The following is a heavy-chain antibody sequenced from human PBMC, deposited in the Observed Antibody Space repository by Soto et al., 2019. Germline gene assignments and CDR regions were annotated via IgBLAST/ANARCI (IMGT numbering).Heavy chain of an antibody. D-gene: IGHD6-19*01. CDR2: INAGNGNT. V-gene: IGHV1-3*01. CDR1: GYTFTSYA. Sequence: ASVKVSCKASGYTFTSYAMHWVRQAPGQRLEWMGWINAGNGNTKYSQKFQGRVTITRDTSASTAYMELSSLRSEDTAVYYCARGRRVPRNSSGWYEYNYFDYWGQGTLVTVSS. CDR3: ARGRRVPRNSSGWYEYNYFDY. J-gene: IGHJ4*02.